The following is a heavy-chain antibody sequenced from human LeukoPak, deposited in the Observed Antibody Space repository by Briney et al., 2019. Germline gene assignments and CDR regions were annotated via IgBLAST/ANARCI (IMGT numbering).Heavy chain of an antibody. V-gene: IGHV1-18*01. Sequence: ASVKVSCKASGGTFSSYAISWVRQAPGQGLEWMGWISAYNGNTNYAQKLQGRVTMTTDTSTSTAYMELRSLRSDDTAVYYCARDRARYSSGPVGYWGQGTLVTVSS. CDR3: ARDRARYSSGPVGY. CDR2: ISAYNGNT. D-gene: IGHD6-19*01. CDR1: GGTFSSYA. J-gene: IGHJ4*02.